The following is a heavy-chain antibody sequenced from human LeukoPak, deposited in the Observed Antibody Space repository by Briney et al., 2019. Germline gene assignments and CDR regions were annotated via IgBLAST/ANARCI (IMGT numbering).Heavy chain of an antibody. CDR2: ISSSSSTT. D-gene: IGHD3-3*01. Sequence: GGSLRLSCAASGFTFSSYSMNWVRQAPGKGLEWVSYISSSSSTTYYADSVKGRFTISRDNSKNTLYLQMNSLRAEDTAVYYCAKDRFLEWLFDYWGQGTLVTVSS. CDR3: AKDRFLEWLFDY. J-gene: IGHJ4*02. V-gene: IGHV3-48*01. CDR1: GFTFSSYS.